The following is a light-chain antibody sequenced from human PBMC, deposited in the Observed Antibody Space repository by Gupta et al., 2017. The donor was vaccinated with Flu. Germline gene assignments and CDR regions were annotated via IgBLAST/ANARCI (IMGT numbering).Light chain of an antibody. Sequence: DIQMTPSPSTLSASVGDRVTITCRASQSISSWLAWYQQKPGQAPKFLIYRASSLESGVPDRFSGSGSGTEFTLTISSLQPDDFAIYYCQQENSSPFTFGQGTKVDIK. CDR2: RAS. V-gene: IGKV1-5*03. J-gene: IGKJ3*01. CDR3: QQENSSPFT. CDR1: QSISSW.